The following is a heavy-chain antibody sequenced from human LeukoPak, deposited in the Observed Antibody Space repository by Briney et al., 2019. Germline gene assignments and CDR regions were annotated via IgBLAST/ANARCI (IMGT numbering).Heavy chain of an antibody. CDR2: IYYSGST. CDR3: ARFSRQWLPYIDY. V-gene: IGHV4-39*01. Sequence: SETLSLTCSVSGGSISSSSYYWGWIRQPPGKGLEWIGSIYYSGSTYYNPSLKSRVTISVDTSKNQFSLKLSSVTAADTAVYYCARFSRQWLPYIDYWGQGTLVTVSS. J-gene: IGHJ4*02. D-gene: IGHD6-19*01. CDR1: GGSISSSSYY.